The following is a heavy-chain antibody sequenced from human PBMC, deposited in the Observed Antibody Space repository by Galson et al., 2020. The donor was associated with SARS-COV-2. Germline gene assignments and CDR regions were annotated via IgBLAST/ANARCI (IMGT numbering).Heavy chain of an antibody. D-gene: IGHD2-21*01. Sequence: GGSLRLSCAASGFTFDDYAMHWVRQAPGKGLEWVSLISWDGGSTYYADSVKGRFTISRDNSKNSLYLQMNSLRAEDTALYYCARGVAMGFDHWGQGTLVTVSS. CDR2: ISWDGGST. V-gene: IGHV3-43D*04. CDR1: GFTFDDYA. J-gene: IGHJ4*02. CDR3: ARGVAMGFDH.